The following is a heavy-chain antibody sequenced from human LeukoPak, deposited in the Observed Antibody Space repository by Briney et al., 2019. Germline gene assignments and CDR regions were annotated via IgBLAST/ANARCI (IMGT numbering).Heavy chain of an antibody. J-gene: IGHJ4*02. CDR3: ARDPTPMTTVTTDY. CDR1: GYTFTSYG. CDR2: ISAYNGNT. D-gene: IGHD4-17*01. V-gene: IGHV1-18*01. Sequence: ASVKVSCKASGYTFTSYGISWVRQAPGQGLEWMGWISAYNGNTNYAQKLQGRVTMTPDTSTSTAYMELRSLRSDDTAVYYCARDPTPMTTVTTDYWGQGTLVTVSS.